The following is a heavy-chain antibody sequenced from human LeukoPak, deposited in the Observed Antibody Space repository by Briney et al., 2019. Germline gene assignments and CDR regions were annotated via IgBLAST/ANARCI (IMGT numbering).Heavy chain of an antibody. J-gene: IGHJ4*02. D-gene: IGHD5-18*01. CDR3: ARDGRRYSYEVPNFDY. CDR1: GGSISSGGYY. Sequence: SETLSLTCTVSGGSISSGGYYWSWIRQHPGKGLEWIGYIYYSGSTYYNPSLKSRVTISVDTSKNQFSLKLSSVTAADTAVYYCARDGRRYSYEVPNFDYWGQGTLVTVCS. V-gene: IGHV4-31*03. CDR2: IYYSGST.